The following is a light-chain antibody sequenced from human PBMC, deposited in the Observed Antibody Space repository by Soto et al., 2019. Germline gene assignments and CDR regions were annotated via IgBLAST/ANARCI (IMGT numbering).Light chain of an antibody. CDR2: GAP. Sequence: IVLTQSPGTLSLSPGERATLSCRAGQDVRSTYVVWYQHRRGQAPRLLIYGAPTRATGIPARFSGSGSGTDFTLTINSLQPEDFAVYSCHKYHNSLWTFGQGTTVKIK. V-gene: IGKV3D-7*01. J-gene: IGKJ1*01. CDR3: HKYHNSLWT. CDR1: QDVRSTY.